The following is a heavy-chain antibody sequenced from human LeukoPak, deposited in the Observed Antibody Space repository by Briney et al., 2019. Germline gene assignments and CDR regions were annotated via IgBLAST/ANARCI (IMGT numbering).Heavy chain of an antibody. CDR2: INHSGST. CDR1: GGSFSGHY. J-gene: IGHJ4*02. Sequence: SETLSLTCAVYGGSFSGHYWSWIRQPPGKGLEWIGEINHSGSTNYNPSLKSRATISVDTSKNQFSLKLSSVTAADTAVYYCARGGRGYWTWGQGTLVTVSS. D-gene: IGHD2-8*01. V-gene: IGHV4-34*01. CDR3: ARGGRGYWT.